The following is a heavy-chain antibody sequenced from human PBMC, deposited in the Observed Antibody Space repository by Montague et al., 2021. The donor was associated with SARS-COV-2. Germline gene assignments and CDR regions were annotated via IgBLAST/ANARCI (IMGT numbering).Heavy chain of an antibody. CDR2: TSGSGGST. CDR1: GFTFSSYA. Sequence: SLRLSCAASGFTFSSYAMSWVRQAPGKGLEWVSATSGSGGSTYYADSXXGRFTISRDNSKNTLYLQMNSLRAEDTAVYYCAKTLTPGITTWGFDYWGQGTLVTVSS. D-gene: IGHD3-16*01. V-gene: IGHV3-23*01. J-gene: IGHJ4*02. CDR3: AKTLTPGITTWGFDY.